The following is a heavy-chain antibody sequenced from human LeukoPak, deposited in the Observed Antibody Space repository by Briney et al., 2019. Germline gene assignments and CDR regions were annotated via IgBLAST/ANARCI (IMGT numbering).Heavy chain of an antibody. CDR1: DYTFSYSY. J-gene: IGHJ2*01. CDR2: IQQDGSEK. V-gene: IGHV3-7*01. CDR3: AREAVHDFFQYHPWYLDL. D-gene: IGHD3-3*01. Sequence: PGGSLRLSCTDHDYTFSYSYMSWVRQAPGKGLEWVDSIQQDGSEKYYVDSVKGRFTISRDNAKNSLFLQMSSLKAEDAAVYYCAREAVHDFFQYHPWYLDLWGPGTLVTVSS.